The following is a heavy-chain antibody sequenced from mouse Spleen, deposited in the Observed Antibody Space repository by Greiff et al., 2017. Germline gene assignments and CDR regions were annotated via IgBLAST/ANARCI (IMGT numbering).Heavy chain of an antibody. CDR3: ARDPYGNYAMDY. CDR2: ISNLAYSI. V-gene: IGHV5-15*01. CDR1: GFTFSDYG. J-gene: IGHJ4*01. D-gene: IGHD2-1*01. Sequence: EVQLVESGGGLVQPGGSLKLSCAASGFTFSDYGMAWVRQAPRKGPEWVAFISNLAYSIYYADTVTGRFTISRENAKNTLYLEMSSLRSEDTAMYYCARDPYGNYAMDYWGQGTSVTVSS.